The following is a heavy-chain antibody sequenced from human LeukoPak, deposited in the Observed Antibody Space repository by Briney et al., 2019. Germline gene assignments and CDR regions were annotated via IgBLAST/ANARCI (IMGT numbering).Heavy chain of an antibody. CDR3: ARDLSLLWFGELAYNYFDY. CDR1: GYTFTRYY. V-gene: IGHV1-2*02. Sequence: GASVKVSCKASGYTFTRYYMHWVRQAPGQGLEWMGWINPNSGGTNYAQKFQGRVTITRDKTISTAYMELSRLRSDDTAVYYCARDLSLLWFGELAYNYFDYWGQGTLVTVSS. D-gene: IGHD3-10*01. CDR2: INPNSGGT. J-gene: IGHJ4*02.